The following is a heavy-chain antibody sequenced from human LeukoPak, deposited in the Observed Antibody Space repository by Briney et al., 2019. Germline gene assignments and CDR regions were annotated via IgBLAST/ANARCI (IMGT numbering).Heavy chain of an antibody. Sequence: SETLSLTCTVSGGSISSSSYYWVWIRQPPGKGLEWIGSIYYSGSTYYNPSLKSRVTISVDTSKNQFSLKLTSVTAADTAVYYCVRSASYGDYDFDYWGQGTLVTVSS. CDR3: VRSASYGDYDFDY. CDR2: IYYSGST. CDR1: GGSISSSSYY. D-gene: IGHD4-17*01. J-gene: IGHJ4*02. V-gene: IGHV4-39*01.